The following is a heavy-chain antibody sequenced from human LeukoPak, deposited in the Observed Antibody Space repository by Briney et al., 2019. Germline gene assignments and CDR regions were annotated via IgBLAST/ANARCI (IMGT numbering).Heavy chain of an antibody. J-gene: IGHJ4*02. V-gene: IGHV3-33*01. CDR1: GFIFSNYG. CDR3: ARGIEIAAALD. Sequence: GGSLRLSCVGSGFIFSNYGMNWVRQAPGKGLEWVAVIWFDGSNKYYADSVRGRFTVSRDNAKNSLYLQMNSLRAEDTAVYYCARGIEIAAALDWGQGTLVTVSS. CDR2: IWFDGSNK. D-gene: IGHD6-13*01.